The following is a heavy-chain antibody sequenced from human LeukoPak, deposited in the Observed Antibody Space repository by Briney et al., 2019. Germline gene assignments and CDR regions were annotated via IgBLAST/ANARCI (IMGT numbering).Heavy chain of an antibody. V-gene: IGHV3-23*01. Sequence: PGGSLRLSCAASGFTFSSYVTSWVRQAPGKGLEWVSAISGSGGSKYYADSVQGRFTISRDNSKNTLYLQMNSLRAEDTAIYYCAKASTPGHDYGDYLTDWGQGTLVTVSS. CDR1: GFTFSSYV. CDR3: AKASTPGHDYGDYLTD. CDR2: ISGSGGSK. J-gene: IGHJ4*02. D-gene: IGHD4-17*01.